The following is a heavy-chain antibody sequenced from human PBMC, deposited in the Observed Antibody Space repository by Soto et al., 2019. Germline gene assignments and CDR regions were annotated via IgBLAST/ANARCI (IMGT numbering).Heavy chain of an antibody. CDR3: ARGLGVRFLEWLLYGYGMDV. CDR2: INHSGST. V-gene: IGHV4-34*01. CDR1: GGSFSGYY. J-gene: IGHJ6*02. D-gene: IGHD3-3*01. Sequence: PSETLSLTCAVYGGSFSGYYWSWIRQPPGKGLEWIGEINHSGSTNYNPSLKSRVTISVDTSKNQFSLKLSSVTAADTAVYYCARGLGVRFLEWLLYGYGMDVWGQGTTVTVS.